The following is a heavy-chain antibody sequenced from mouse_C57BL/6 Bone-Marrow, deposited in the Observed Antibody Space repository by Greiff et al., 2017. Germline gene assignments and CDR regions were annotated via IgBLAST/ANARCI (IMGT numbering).Heavy chain of an antibody. D-gene: IGHD4-1*01. J-gene: IGHJ3*01. CDR2: IQPNSGST. CDR3: ARGKLAWVAY. Sequence: QVQLQQPGAERVKPGASVKLSCKASGYTLTSYWMHWVKQRPGQGLEWIGMIQPNSGSTNYNEKFKSKATLTVDKSSSTAYKQLSSLTSEDSAVYYCARGKLAWVAYWGQGTLVTVSA. CDR1: GYTLTSYW. V-gene: IGHV1-64*01.